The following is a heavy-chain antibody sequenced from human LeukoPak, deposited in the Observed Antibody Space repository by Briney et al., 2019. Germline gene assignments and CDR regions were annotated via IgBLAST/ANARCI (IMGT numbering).Heavy chain of an antibody. J-gene: IGHJ4*02. CDR1: GFKFDDYA. Sequence: PGRSLRLSCAASGFKFDDYAMHWVRQVPGKGLEWVSGISWNSDKIGYADSVKGRFTISRDNSKNTLYLQMNSLRAGDTAVYYCARVAAAGKGFDHWGQGTLVTVSS. V-gene: IGHV3-9*01. CDR3: ARVAAAGKGFDH. D-gene: IGHD6-13*01. CDR2: ISWNSDKI.